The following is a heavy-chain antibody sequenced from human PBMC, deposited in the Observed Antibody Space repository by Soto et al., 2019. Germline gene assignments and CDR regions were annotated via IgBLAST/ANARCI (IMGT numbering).Heavy chain of an antibody. CDR2: IIPIFGTA. D-gene: IGHD3-22*01. CDR3: ARDGSGYRSRASPMDV. J-gene: IGHJ6*02. Sequence: QVQLGQSGSEVKKPGSSVKVSCKASGDTFSSYAISWVRQAPGQGREWMGGIIPIFGTANYAQKFQGRVKITADESTSTAYMELSSLRSEDTDVYYCARDGSGYRSRASPMDVWGQGTTVTVSS. V-gene: IGHV1-69*01. CDR1: GDTFSSYA.